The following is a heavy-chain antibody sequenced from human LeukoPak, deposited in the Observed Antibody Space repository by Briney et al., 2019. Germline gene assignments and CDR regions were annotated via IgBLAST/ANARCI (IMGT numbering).Heavy chain of an antibody. J-gene: IGHJ6*02. V-gene: IGHV3-30-3*01. D-gene: IGHD2-2*01. CDR2: ISYDGNNK. Sequence: GGSLRLSCAASEFTFRTFAMHWVRQAPGRGLEWVALISYDGNNKYYADSVKGRFTISRDNWKNTLYLQMNSLRAEDTAVYYCGRGAVPAAMDVWGQGTTVTVSS. CDR1: EFTFRTFA. CDR3: GRGAVPAAMDV.